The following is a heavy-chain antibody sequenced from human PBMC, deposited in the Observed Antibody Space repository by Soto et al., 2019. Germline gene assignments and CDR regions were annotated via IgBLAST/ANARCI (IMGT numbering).Heavy chain of an antibody. CDR3: AKEVASGSYDAFDI. Sequence: EVQLVESGGGLVQPGRSLRLSCAVSGFIFDDYAMHWVRQAPGKGLEWVAGITWNGGSIGYADSVQGRFIISRDNAKNSLYVQMNRRRPEETALYYCAKEVASGSYDAFDIWGQGTMVTVSS. CDR1: GFIFDDYA. V-gene: IGHV3-9*01. CDR2: ITWNGGSI. D-gene: IGHD3-10*01. J-gene: IGHJ3*02.